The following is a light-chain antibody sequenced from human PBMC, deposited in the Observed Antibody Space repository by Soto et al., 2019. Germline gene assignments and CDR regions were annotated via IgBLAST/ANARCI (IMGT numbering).Light chain of an antibody. V-gene: IGKV3-20*01. CDR2: GAS. CDR3: QQYGSSQGT. J-gene: IGKJ4*01. Sequence: EIVLRQSPATLSLSPRERATLSCRASQSVSSSYLAWYQQKPGQAPRLLIYGASSKATGIPDRSSGSGSGTDFTLTISRLEPEDFAVYYCQQYGSSQGTFGGGTK. CDR1: QSVSSSY.